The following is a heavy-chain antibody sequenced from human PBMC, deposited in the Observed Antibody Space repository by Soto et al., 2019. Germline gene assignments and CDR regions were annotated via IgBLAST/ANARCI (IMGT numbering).Heavy chain of an antibody. CDR1: GGSFSGYY. J-gene: IGHJ4*02. D-gene: IGHD6-19*01. CDR2: INHSGST. CDR3: ARNMLKQWLVPSPYYFDY. Sequence: PSETLSLTCAVSGGSFSGYYWSWIRQPPGKGLEWIGEINHSGSTNYNPSLKSRVTISVDTSKNQFSLKLSSVTAADTAVYYCARNMLKQWLVPSPYYFDYWGQGTLVTVSS. V-gene: IGHV4-34*01.